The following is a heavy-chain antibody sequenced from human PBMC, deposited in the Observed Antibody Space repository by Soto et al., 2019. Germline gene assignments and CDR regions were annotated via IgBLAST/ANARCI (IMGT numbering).Heavy chain of an antibody. D-gene: IGHD6-13*01. J-gene: IGHJ4*02. V-gene: IGHV1-69*01. CDR2: IIPIFGTA. CDR1: GGTFSSYA. CDR3: ERAQQQLSEPCVADY. Sequence: QVQLVQSGAEVKKPGSSVKVSCKASGGTFSSYAISWVRQAPGQGLEWMGGIIPIFGTANYAQKFQGRVTNTADESTSTAYMELSSMSSEDTAVYYCERAQQQLSEPCVADYWGQGTLVTVSS.